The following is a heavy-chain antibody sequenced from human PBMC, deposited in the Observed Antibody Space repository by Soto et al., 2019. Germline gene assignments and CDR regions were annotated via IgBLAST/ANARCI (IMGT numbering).Heavy chain of an antibody. J-gene: IGHJ6*02. CDR2: ISSSSSTI. CDR1: GFTFSSYS. Sequence: GGSLRLSCAASGFTFSSYSMNWVRQAPGKGLEWVSYISSSSSTIYYADSVKGRFTISRDNAKNSLYLQMNSLRDEDTAVYYCARDHSSSWGGYYYYYGMDVWGQGTTVTVSS. CDR3: ARDHSSSWGGYYYYYGMDV. V-gene: IGHV3-48*02. D-gene: IGHD6-13*01.